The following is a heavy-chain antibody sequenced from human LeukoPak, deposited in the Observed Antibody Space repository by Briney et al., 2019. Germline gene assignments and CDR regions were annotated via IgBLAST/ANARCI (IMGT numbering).Heavy chain of an antibody. Sequence: GASVKVSCKASGGTFSSYAISWVRQAPGQGLEWMGGIIPIFGTASYAQKFQGGVTITADESTSTAYMELSSLRSEDTAVYHCARDGAVAYYDILTGYYKHWYFDLWGRGTLVTVSS. D-gene: IGHD3-9*01. CDR1: GGTFSSYA. V-gene: IGHV1-69*13. CDR3: ARDGAVAYYDILTGYYKHWYFDL. CDR2: IIPIFGTA. J-gene: IGHJ2*01.